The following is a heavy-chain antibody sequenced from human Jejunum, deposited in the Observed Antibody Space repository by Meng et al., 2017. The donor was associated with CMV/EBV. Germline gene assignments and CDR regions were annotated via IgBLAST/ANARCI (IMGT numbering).Heavy chain of an antibody. Sequence: SGGSITRYYGSWIRQPPGKGLEWIGYLYYSETAYYSPPLRSRVTISVDTTKNQFSLRLNSVTAADTAVYFCATTLYPIPFLNYFDPWGQGTLVTVSS. CDR1: GGSITRYY. CDR3: ATTLYPIPFLNYFDP. CDR2: LYYSETA. D-gene: IGHD3-16*01. J-gene: IGHJ5*02. V-gene: IGHV4-59*01.